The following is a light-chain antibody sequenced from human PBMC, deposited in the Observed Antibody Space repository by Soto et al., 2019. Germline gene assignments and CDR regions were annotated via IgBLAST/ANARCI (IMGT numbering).Light chain of an antibody. CDR3: QQYKLYYT. CDR2: DAS. CDR1: QSISTW. Sequence: DIQMTQSPSTLSASVGDRVTITCRASQSISTWLAWYQQKPGKAPKLLIYDASNLQSGVPSRFSGSGSGTEFTLAISILQPDDFATYYCQQYKLYYTFCQGTKLEVQ. V-gene: IGKV1-5*01. J-gene: IGKJ2*01.